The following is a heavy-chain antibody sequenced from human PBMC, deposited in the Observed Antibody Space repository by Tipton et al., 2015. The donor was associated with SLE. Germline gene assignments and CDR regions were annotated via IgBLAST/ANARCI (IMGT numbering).Heavy chain of an antibody. J-gene: IGHJ2*01. CDR2: IDYTGGF. Sequence: TLSLTCTVSGDSISGYYWSWIRQSPGKGLEWIGNIDYTGGFNYNPSLESRGTISLDTPKNQFSLKLSSVTAADTAVYYCARADGVVGGQVPYWYFDLWGRGTLVTVSS. V-gene: IGHV4-59*01. D-gene: IGHD1-26*01. CDR1: GDSISGYY. CDR3: ARADGVVGGQVPYWYFDL.